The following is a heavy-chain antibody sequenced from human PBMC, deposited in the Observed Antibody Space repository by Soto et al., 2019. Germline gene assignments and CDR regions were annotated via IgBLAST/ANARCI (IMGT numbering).Heavy chain of an antibody. CDR3: ATSVAGKGGYYYDVMDV. J-gene: IGHJ6*02. Sequence: GESLKISCKGSGYSFTSYWISWVRQMPGKGLEWMGRIDPSDSYTNYSPSFQGHVTTSADKSISTAYLQWSSLKASDTAMYYCATSVAGKGGYYYDVMDVWGQGTTVTVSS. V-gene: IGHV5-10-1*01. CDR2: IDPSDSYT. CDR1: GYSFTSYW. D-gene: IGHD6-19*01.